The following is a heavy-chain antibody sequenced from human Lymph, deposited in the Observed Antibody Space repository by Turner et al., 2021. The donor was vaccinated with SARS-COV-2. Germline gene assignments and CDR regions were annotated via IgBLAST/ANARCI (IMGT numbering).Heavy chain of an antibody. J-gene: IGHJ6*02. CDR2: MNPNSGKT. D-gene: IGHD1-26*01. V-gene: IGHV1-8*02. CDR1: GYTFTSYD. CDR3: ARGRYRGGGMDV. Sequence: QVQLVQSGAGVKKPGASVQVCCKAPGYTFTSYDINGVRQATGQGLEWMGWMNPNSGKTGYAQKFQGRVTMTRNTSISTAYMELSSLRSEDTAVYYCARGRYRGGGMDVWGQGTTVTVSS.